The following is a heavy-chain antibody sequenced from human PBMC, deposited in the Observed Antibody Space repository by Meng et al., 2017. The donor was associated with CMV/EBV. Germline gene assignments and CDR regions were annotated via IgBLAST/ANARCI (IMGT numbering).Heavy chain of an antibody. CDR3: ARFDGGYIGYHYYYYGMDV. CDR2: ISYDGSNK. V-gene: IGHV3-30*04. CDR1: GFTFSSYA. D-gene: IGHD1-1*01. J-gene: IGHJ6*02. Sequence: RPSCAASGFTFSSYAMHWVRQAPGKGLEWVAVISYDGSNKYYADSVKGRFTISRDNSKNTLYLQMNSLRAEDTAVYYCARFDGGYIGYHYYYYGMDVWGQGTTVTVSS.